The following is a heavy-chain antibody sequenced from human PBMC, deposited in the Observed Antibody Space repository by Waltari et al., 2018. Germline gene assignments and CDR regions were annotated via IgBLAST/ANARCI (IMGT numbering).Heavy chain of an antibody. CDR2: IRYDSSMV. D-gene: IGHD2-21*01. Sequence: QGPLVESGGGVFQPGGSLTLSCAASGFQFGTYSMHWVRQAPGKGLEWLAFIRYDSSMVYNADSIAGRFSISRDDAQRTVQLRLTSLRGDDTAVYYCAKGGIVGTVGPYYVDIWGRGTSVIVSS. J-gene: IGHJ6*03. CDR3: AKGGIVGTVGPYYVDI. V-gene: IGHV3-30*02. CDR1: GFQFGTYS.